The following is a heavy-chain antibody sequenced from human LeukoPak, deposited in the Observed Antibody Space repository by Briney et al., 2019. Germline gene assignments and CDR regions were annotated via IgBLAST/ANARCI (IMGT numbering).Heavy chain of an antibody. CDR2: IYYSGST. Sequence: SQTLSLTCTVSGGSISSSSYYWGWIRQPPGKGLEWIGYIYYSGSTNYNPSLKSRVTISVDTSKNQFSLKLSSVTAADTAVYYCARRGSMTGPPPLWGQGTLVTVSS. V-gene: IGHV4-61*05. CDR1: GGSISSSSYY. CDR3: ARRGSMTGPPPL. D-gene: IGHD6-6*01. J-gene: IGHJ4*02.